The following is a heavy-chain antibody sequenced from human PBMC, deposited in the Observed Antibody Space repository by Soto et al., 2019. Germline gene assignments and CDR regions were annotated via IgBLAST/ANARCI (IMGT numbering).Heavy chain of an antibody. D-gene: IGHD5-12*01. CDR2: IWYDGGKK. Sequence: QVHLVESGGGVVQPGRSLRLSCAASGFTFSSYGMHWVRQAPGKGLEWVAVIWYDGGKKYYGDSVKGRFTISRDNSKNTLYLQMNSLRVEDTAVYYCARDLVDIVAMVPGDFDIWGQGTMVTVSS. V-gene: IGHV3-33*01. CDR1: GFTFSSYG. CDR3: ARDLVDIVAMVPGDFDI. J-gene: IGHJ3*02.